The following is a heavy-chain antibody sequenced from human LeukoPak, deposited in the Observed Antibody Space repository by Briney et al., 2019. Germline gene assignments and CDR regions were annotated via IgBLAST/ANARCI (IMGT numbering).Heavy chain of an antibody. Sequence: PSETLSLTCTVSGGSISGYYWSWIRQPAGKGLEWVGRIYTSGSTNYNPSLKSRVTMSVDTSKNQFSLKLTSVTAADTAVYYCARALYCSGGTCYIDYWGQGTLVTVSS. CDR3: ARALYCSGGTCYIDY. J-gene: IGHJ4*02. D-gene: IGHD2-15*01. CDR1: GGSISGYY. CDR2: IYTSGST. V-gene: IGHV4-4*07.